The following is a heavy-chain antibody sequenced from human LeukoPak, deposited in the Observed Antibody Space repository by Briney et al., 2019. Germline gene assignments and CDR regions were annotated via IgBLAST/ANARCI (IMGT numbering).Heavy chain of an antibody. CDR1: GFTFSSCA. Sequence: GGSLRLSCAASGFTFSSCAMSWVRQAPGKGLEWVSAISGSGGSTYYAGSVKGRFTISRDNSKNTLYLQMNSLRAEDTAVYYCARAGLGWMGGAEFGFDIWGQGTMVTVSS. D-gene: IGHD4-23*01. V-gene: IGHV3-23*01. CDR3: ARAGLGWMGGAEFGFDI. CDR2: ISGSGGST. J-gene: IGHJ3*02.